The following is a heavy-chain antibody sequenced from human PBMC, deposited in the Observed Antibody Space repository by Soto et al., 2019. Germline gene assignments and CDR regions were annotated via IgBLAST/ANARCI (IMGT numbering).Heavy chain of an antibody. J-gene: IGHJ6*02. CDR3: ATYDFWSGYPPEHYYYGMDV. CDR1: GYTLTELS. D-gene: IGHD3-3*01. CDR2: FDPEDGET. Sequence: ASVKVSCKGSGYTLTELSMHWVRQAPGKGLEWMGGFDPEDGETIYAQKFQGRVTMTEDTSTDTAYMELSSLRSEDTAVYYCATYDFWSGYPPEHYYYGMDVWGQGTTVTVS. V-gene: IGHV1-24*01.